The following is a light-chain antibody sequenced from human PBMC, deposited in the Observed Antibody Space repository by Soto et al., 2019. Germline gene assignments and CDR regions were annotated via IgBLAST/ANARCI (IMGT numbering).Light chain of an antibody. CDR1: QSISTT. Sequence: VMTQSPATLSLSPGATATLSCRASQSISTTLVWYQQKPGQAPRLLISGASNRATNIPARFRGSGSGTEFTLTISNVQSEDFAIYYCQQYGDWQITFGQGTRLEI. CDR3: QQYGDWQIT. V-gene: IGKV3-15*01. CDR2: GAS. J-gene: IGKJ5*01.